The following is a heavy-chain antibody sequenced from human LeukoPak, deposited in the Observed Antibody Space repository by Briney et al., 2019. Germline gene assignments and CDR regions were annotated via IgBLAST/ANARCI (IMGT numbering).Heavy chain of an antibody. D-gene: IGHD7-27*01. V-gene: IGHV4-59*01. J-gene: IGHJ4*02. CDR1: GGSISSYY. CDR2: IYYSGST. Sequence: SETLSLTCTVSGGSISSYYWSWIRQPPGKGLEWIGYIYYSGSTNYNPSLKSRVTISVDTSKNQFSLKLSSVTAADTAVYYCARSRNWGTYYFVYWGQGTLVTLCS. CDR3: ARSRNWGTYYFVY.